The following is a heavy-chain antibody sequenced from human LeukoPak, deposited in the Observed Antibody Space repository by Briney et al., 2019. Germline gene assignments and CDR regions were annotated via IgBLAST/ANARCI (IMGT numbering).Heavy chain of an antibody. D-gene: IGHD2-8*01. Sequence: SETLSLTCTVSGGSINSGTYYWSWIRQPAGKGLEWIGRIYRSGSTKYNPSLKSRVTISLDTSKNQFPLKLSSVTAADTAVYYCARVRCTNGICYAGYYYYMDVWGKGTTVTVSS. CDR2: IYRSGST. CDR1: GGSINSGTYY. V-gene: IGHV4-61*02. J-gene: IGHJ6*03. CDR3: ARVRCTNGICYAGYYYYMDV.